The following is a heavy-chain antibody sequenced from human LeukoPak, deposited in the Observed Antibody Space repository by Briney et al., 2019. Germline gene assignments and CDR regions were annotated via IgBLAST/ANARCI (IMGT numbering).Heavy chain of an antibody. J-gene: IGHJ6*02. CDR2: IDYSGST. CDR3: ARNVGGSGTYRDYFYGMDV. V-gene: IGHV4-59*01. CDR1: SASITSYY. Sequence: SETLSLTCTVSSASITSYYWSWIRQPPGKGLEWVGYIDYSGSTNYNPSLESRVTISKDTSKNQFSLKLSSVTAADTAVYFCARNVGGSGTYRDYFYGMDVWGQGTTVTVSS. D-gene: IGHD3-10*01.